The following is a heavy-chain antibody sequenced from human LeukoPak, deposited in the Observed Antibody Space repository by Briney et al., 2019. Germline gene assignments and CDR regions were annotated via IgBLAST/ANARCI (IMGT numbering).Heavy chain of an antibody. CDR2: ISGSGTST. J-gene: IGHJ4*02. D-gene: IGHD3-22*01. CDR3: AKDSSITMIVTLLFDY. V-gene: IGHV3-23*01. CDR1: GFTFNTYA. Sequence: GGSLRLSCAGSGFTFNTYAMSWVRQAPGKGLEWVSAISGSGTSTYYGDSVKGRFTISRDNSKNTLYLQMNSLRAEDTAVYYCAKDSSITMIVTLLFDYWGQGTLVTVSS.